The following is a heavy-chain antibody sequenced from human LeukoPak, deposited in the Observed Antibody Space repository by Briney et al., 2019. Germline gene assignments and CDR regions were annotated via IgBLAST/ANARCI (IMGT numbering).Heavy chain of an antibody. CDR2: IHYSGNT. CDR3: ARGYCSGGSCPNFDY. Sequence: SETLSLTCTVSGGSLSSYYWSWIPQPPGKGLEWSGYIHYSGNTNYNPSLKSRVTISADTPKNQFSLKLSSVTAADTAVYYCARGYCSGGSCPNFDYWGQGTLVTVSS. J-gene: IGHJ4*02. D-gene: IGHD2-15*01. CDR1: GGSLSSYY. V-gene: IGHV4-59*01.